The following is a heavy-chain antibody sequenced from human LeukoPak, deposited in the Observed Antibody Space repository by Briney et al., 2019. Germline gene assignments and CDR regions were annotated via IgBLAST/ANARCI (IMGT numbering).Heavy chain of an antibody. V-gene: IGHV3-48*03. CDR3: ARGEGLRQRTTVTTRRFYWFDP. J-gene: IGHJ5*02. Sequence: PGGSLRLSCAASGFTFSSYEMNWVRQAPGKGLEWVSYISSSGSTIYYADSVKGRFTISRDNAKNSLYLQMNSLRAEDTAVYYCARGEGLRQRTTVTTRRFYWFDPWGQGTLVTVSS. D-gene: IGHD4-17*01. CDR2: ISSSGSTI. CDR1: GFTFSSYE.